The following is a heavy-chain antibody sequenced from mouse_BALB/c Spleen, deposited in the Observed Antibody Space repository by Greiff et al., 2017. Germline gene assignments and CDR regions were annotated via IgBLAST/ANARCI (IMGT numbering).Heavy chain of an antibody. J-gene: IGHJ4*01. CDR3: ASMITGRNYAMDY. Sequence: QVQLQQSGAELARPGASVKMSCKASGYTFTSYTMHWVKQRPGQGLEWIGYINPSSGYTNYNQKFKDKATLTADKSSSTAYMQLSSLTSEDSAVYYCASMITGRNYAMDYWGQGTSVTVSS. D-gene: IGHD2-4*01. CDR1: GYTFTSYT. V-gene: IGHV1-4*01. CDR2: INPSSGYT.